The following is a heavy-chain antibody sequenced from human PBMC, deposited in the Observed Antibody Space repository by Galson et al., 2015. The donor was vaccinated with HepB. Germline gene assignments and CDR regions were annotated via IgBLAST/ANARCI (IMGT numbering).Heavy chain of an antibody. CDR2: IKGDGSEE. CDR1: GFTFSPIW. J-gene: IGHJ4*02. D-gene: IGHD1-7*01. V-gene: IGHV3-7*03. CDR3: ARDWNWCIDY. Sequence: SLRLSCAASGFTFSPIWMRWVRQAPGKGLEWVANIKGDGSEEYYVDSVKGRFTISRDNARNSLYLQMNSLTAEDTALYYCARDWNWCIDYWGQGTLVTVSS.